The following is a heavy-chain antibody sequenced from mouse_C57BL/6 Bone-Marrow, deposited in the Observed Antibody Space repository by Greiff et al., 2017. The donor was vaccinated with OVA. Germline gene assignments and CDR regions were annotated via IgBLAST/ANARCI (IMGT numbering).Heavy chain of an antibody. CDR3: ALITTVVAYYFDY. CDR2: IHPNSGST. V-gene: IGHV1-64*01. CDR1: GYTFTSYW. J-gene: IGHJ2*01. Sequence: VQLQQPGAELVKPGASVKLSCKASGYTFTSYWMHWVKQRPGPGLEWIGMIHPNSGSTNYNEKFKSKATLTVDKSSSTAYMQLSSLTSEDSAVYYCALITTVVAYYFDYWGQGTTLTVSS. D-gene: IGHD1-1*01.